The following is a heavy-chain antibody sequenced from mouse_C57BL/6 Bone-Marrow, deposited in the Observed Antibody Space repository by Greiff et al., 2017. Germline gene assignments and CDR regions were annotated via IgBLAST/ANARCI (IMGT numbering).Heavy chain of an antibody. D-gene: IGHD1-1*01. CDR3: GRAYGRSYWYFDV. V-gene: IGHV1-85*01. CDR1: GYTFTSYD. Sequence: VQLQQSGPELVKPGASVKLSCKASGYTFTSYDINWVKQRPGQGLEWIGWLYPRDGSTTYNEKFKGKATLTVDTSSSPAYMELQRLTSDDAAVDFCGRAYGRSYWYFDVWGTGTTVTVSS. CDR2: LYPRDGST. J-gene: IGHJ1*03.